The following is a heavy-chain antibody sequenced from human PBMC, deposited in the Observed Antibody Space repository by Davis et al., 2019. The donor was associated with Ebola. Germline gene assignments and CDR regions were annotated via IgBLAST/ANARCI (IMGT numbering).Heavy chain of an antibody. CDR3: ARMGVGVVVTLDV. V-gene: IGHV3-21*01. CDR1: GFTFSSYS. CDR2: ISSSSSYI. J-gene: IGHJ6*02. D-gene: IGHD2-21*02. Sequence: GESLKISCAASGFTFSSYSMSWVRQAPGKGLEWVSSISSSSSYIYYADSVKGRFTISRDNAKNSLYLQMNRLRAEDTAVYYCARMGVGVVVTLDVWGQGTTVTVSS.